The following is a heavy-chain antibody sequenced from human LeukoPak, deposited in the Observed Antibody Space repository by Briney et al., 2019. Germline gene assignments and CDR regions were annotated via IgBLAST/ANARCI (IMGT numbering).Heavy chain of an antibody. V-gene: IGHV4-39*01. CDR3: ARQGLRYFDLVDY. CDR2: IYYSGST. J-gene: IGHJ4*02. D-gene: IGHD3-9*01. Sequence: SETLSLTCTVSGGSISSSSYYWGWIRQPPGKGLEWIGSIYYSGSTYYNPSLKSRVTISVDTSKNQFSLKLSSVTAADTAVYYCARQGLRYFDLVDYWGQGTLVTVSS. CDR1: GGSISSSSYY.